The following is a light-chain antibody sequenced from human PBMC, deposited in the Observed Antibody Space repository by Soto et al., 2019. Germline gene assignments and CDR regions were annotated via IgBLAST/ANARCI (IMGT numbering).Light chain of an antibody. CDR1: TSDVGGYNY. V-gene: IGLV2-14*01. J-gene: IGLJ2*01. Sequence: QSALTQPASVSGSPGQSITISCTGTTSDVGGYNYVSWYQQHPGKAPQLIIYEVSDRPSGVSNRFSGSKSGNTASLTISGLQAEDEADYFCSSYTSSSPHVVFGGGTKLTVL. CDR3: SSYTSSSPHVV. CDR2: EVS.